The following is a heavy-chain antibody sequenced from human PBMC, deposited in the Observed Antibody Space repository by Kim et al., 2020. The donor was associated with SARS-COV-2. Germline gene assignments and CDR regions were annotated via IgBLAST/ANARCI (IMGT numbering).Heavy chain of an antibody. D-gene: IGHD3-3*01. CDR3: ARGGRVVILDY. Sequence: ASVKVSCKASGYTFTSYAMHWVRQAPGQRPEWMGWINGGNGNTKYSQKFQGRVTITKDTSASTAYMELSSLRSEDTAVYYCARGGRVVILDYWGQGTLVTVSS. V-gene: IGHV1-3*01. J-gene: IGHJ4*02. CDR1: GYTFTSYA. CDR2: INGGNGNT.